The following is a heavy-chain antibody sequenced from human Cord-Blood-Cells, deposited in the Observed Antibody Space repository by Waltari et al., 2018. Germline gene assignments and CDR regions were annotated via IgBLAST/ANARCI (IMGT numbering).Heavy chain of an antibody. CDR3: ARQRSDFWSGYFPYYFDY. D-gene: IGHD3-3*01. J-gene: IGHJ4*02. CDR2: INHSGST. CDR1: GGSFSGYY. V-gene: IGHV4-34*01. Sequence: QVQLQQWGAGLLKPSETLSLTCAVYGGSFSGYYWSWIRQPPGKGLEWIGEINHSGSTNNNPSLKSRVTISVDTSKNQVSLKLSSVTAADTAVYYCARQRSDFWSGYFPYYFDYWGQGTLVTVSS.